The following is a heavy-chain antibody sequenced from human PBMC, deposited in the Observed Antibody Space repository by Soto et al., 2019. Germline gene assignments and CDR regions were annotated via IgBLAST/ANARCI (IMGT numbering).Heavy chain of an antibody. CDR3: ATLHGGYRGPDY. Sequence: QVQLVQSGAEVMKPGASVKVSCKASGYTFTTYPIYWVRQAPVQRLEWLGWINAGNGDTKYSQKFQDRVTITRDTSASTAYMELSSLRSEDSAVYYCATLHGGYRGPDYWGQGTLVTVSS. V-gene: IGHV1-3*01. J-gene: IGHJ4*02. CDR1: GYTFTTYP. D-gene: IGHD3-16*01. CDR2: INAGNGDT.